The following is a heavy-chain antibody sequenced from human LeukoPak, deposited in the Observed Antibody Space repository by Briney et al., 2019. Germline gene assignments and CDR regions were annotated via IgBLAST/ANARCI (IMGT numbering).Heavy chain of an antibody. J-gene: IGHJ4*02. Sequence: GGSLRLSCAASGFTFSGYGMHWVRQAPGKGLEWVAFIRYDGSNKYYADSVKGRFTISRDNSKNTLYLQMNSLRAEDTAVYYCAKAGSGYYPTADYWGQGTLVTVSS. CDR2: IRYDGSNK. CDR1: GFTFSGYG. CDR3: AKAGSGYYPTADY. V-gene: IGHV3-30*02. D-gene: IGHD3-3*01.